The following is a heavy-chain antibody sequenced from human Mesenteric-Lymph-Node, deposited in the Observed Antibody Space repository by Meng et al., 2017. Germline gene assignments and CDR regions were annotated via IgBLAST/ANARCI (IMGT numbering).Heavy chain of an antibody. V-gene: IGHV1-69*13. J-gene: IGHJ6*02. CDR3: ARVATKLYYYYGMDV. D-gene: IGHD5-12*01. Sequence: SVKVSCKASGGTFSSYAISWVRQAPGQGLEWMGGIIPIFGTANYAQKFQGRVTITADESTSTAYMELSSLRSEDTAVYYCARVATKLYYYYGMDVWGQGTMVTVSS. CDR1: GGTFSSYA. CDR2: IIPIFGTA.